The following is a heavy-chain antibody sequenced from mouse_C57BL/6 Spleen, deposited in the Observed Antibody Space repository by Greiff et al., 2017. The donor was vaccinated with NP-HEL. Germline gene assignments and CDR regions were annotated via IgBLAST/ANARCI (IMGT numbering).Heavy chain of an antibody. J-gene: IGHJ4*01. V-gene: IGHV5-17*01. CDR3: ASYGNYRDYYAMDY. CDR1: GFTFSDYG. CDR2: ISSGSSTI. Sequence: EVQGVESGGGLVKPGGSLKLSCAASGFTFSDYGMHWVRQAPEKGLEWVAYISSGSSTIYYADTVKGRFTIPRDNAKNTLFLQMTSLRSEDTAMYYCASYGNYRDYYAMDYWGQGTSVTVAS. D-gene: IGHD2-1*01.